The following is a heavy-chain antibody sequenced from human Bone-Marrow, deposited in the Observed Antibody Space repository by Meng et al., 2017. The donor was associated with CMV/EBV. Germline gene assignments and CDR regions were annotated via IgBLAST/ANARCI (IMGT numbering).Heavy chain of an antibody. CDR2: IYYSGST. Sequence: GSRRLSCTVSGGSISSSSYYWGWIRQPPVKGLEWIGSIYYSGSTYYNPSLKSRVTISVDTSKNQFSLKLSSVTAADTAVYYCARVTIFGAIYWGQGTLVTVSS. CDR1: GGSISSSSYY. V-gene: IGHV4-39*07. CDR3: ARVTIFGAIY. D-gene: IGHD3-3*01. J-gene: IGHJ4*02.